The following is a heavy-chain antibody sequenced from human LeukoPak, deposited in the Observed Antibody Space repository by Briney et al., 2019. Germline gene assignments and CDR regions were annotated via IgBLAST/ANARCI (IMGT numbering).Heavy chain of an antibody. CDR3: ARGPRYCSSTSCYVLCWFDP. V-gene: IGHV4-39*07. CDR2: IYNSGST. D-gene: IGHD2-2*01. CDR1: GASISSSAWY. Sequence: SETLSLTCSVSGASISSSAWYWGWIRQPPGKGLQWIGIIYNSGSTYYNPSLKSRVTLSVDTSKNQFSLKLSSVTAADTAVYYCARGPRYCSSTSCYVLCWFDPWGQGTLVTVSS. J-gene: IGHJ5*02.